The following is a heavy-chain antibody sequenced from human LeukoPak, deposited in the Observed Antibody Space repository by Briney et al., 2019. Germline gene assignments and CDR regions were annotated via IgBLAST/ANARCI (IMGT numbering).Heavy chain of an antibody. J-gene: IGHJ6*03. D-gene: IGHD1-26*01. CDR2: IKQDGSEK. CDR1: GFTFSSYW. CDR3: ARAAWWELLPSYYYMDV. V-gene: IGHV3-7*01. Sequence: GGSLRLSCAASGFTFSSYWMSWVRQAPGKGLEWVANIKQDGSEKYYVDSVKGRFTISRDNAKNSLYLQMNSLRAEDTAVYYCARAAWWELLPSYYYMDVWGKGTTVTISS.